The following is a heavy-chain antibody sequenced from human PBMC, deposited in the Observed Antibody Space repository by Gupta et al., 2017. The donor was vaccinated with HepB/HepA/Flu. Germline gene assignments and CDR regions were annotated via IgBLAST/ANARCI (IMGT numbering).Heavy chain of an antibody. CDR1: GFTFDDYA. D-gene: IGHD3-9*01. CDR2: ISWNSGSI. CDR3: AKDENDILTGYYSH. V-gene: IGHV3-9*03. Sequence: EVQLVESGGGLVQPGRSLRLSCAASGFTFDDYAMHWVRQGPGKGLEWVSGISWNSGSIGYAGSVKGRFTISRDNAKNSLYLQMNSLRAEDMALYYCAKDENDILTGYYSHWGQGTLVTVSS. J-gene: IGHJ4*02.